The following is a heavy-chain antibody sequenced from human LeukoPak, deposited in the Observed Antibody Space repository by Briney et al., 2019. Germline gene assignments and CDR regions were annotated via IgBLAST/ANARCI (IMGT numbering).Heavy chain of an antibody. D-gene: IGHD3-22*01. CDR1: GFTVSSNY. CDR2: IYSGGST. Sequence: GGSLRLSCAASGFTVSSNYMSWVRQAPGKGLEWVSVIYSGGSTYYADSVKGRFTISRDNSKNTLYLQMNSLRAEDTAVYCCSSGYYRYIDYWGQGTLVTVSS. V-gene: IGHV3-53*01. CDR3: SSGYYRYIDY. J-gene: IGHJ4*02.